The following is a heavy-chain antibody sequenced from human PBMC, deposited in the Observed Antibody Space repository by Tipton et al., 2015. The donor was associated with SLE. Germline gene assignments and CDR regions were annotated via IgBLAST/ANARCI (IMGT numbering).Heavy chain of an antibody. CDR1: GFAFDDYA. J-gene: IGHJ3*02. V-gene: IGHV3-9*01. D-gene: IGHD6-19*01. CDR2: ISWNSGSI. Sequence: QLVQSGGGLVQPGRSPRLSCAASGFAFDDYAMHWVRQAPGKGLEWVSGISWNSGSIGYADSVKGRFTISRDNAKNSLYLQMNSLRAEDTALYYCAKDFIPLGWYGVVHAFDIWGQGTMVTVSS. CDR3: AKDFIPLGWYGVVHAFDI.